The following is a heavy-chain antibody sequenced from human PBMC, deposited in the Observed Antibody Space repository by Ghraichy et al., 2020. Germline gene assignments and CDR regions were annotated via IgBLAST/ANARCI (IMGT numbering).Heavy chain of an antibody. CDR3: ARDVDTIMVGWFDT. J-gene: IGHJ5*02. CDR2: ISPNSGGT. V-gene: IGHV1-2*02. Sequence: ASVKVSCKASGYTFTDYYMHWVRQAPGQGLEWMGWISPNSGGTHFAQQFQGRVTMTRDTSITTAYMELSRLRSDDTAVYHCARDVDTIMVGWFDTWGQGSQVPVST. CDR1: GYTFTDYY. D-gene: IGHD5-18*01.